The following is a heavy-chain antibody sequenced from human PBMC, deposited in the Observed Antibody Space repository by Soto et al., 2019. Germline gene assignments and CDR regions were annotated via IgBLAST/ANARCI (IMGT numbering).Heavy chain of an antibody. CDR3: AKRGE. J-gene: IGHJ4*02. CDR2: LHRDGNT. Sequence: EVQLVESGGGLVQPGGSLRLSCAASGFTVRSDFMSWVRQAPGKGLEWVSILHRDGNTYYANSVKGRFTISRDNSKNTLYLQMNSLRAEDTSVYYCAKRGEWGQGTLVTVSS. V-gene: IGHV3-66*01. CDR1: GFTVRSDF. D-gene: IGHD2-21*01.